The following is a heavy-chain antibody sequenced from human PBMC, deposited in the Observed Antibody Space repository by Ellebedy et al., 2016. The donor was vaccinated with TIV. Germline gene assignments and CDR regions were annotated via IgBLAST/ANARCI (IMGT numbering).Heavy chain of an antibody. D-gene: IGHD3-10*01. CDR3: ARDSTSMVRGVIITRRFDL. Sequence: SQTLSLTCAVYGGSFSGYYWSWIRQPPGKGLEWIGEINHSGSNNYNPSLKSRVTISVDTSKNQFSLKLSSVTAADTAVYYCARDSTSMVRGVIITRRFDLWGRGTLVTVSS. V-gene: IGHV4-34*01. CDR1: GGSFSGYY. CDR2: INHSGSN. J-gene: IGHJ2*01.